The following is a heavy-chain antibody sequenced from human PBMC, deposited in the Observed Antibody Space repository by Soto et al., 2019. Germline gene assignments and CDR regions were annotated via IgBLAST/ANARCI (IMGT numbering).Heavy chain of an antibody. V-gene: IGHV3-30-3*01. CDR2: ISYDGSNK. Sequence: PGGSLRLSCAASGFTFSSYAMHWERQAPGKGLEWVAVISYDGSNKYYADSVKGRFTISRDNSKNTLYLQMNSLRAEDTAVYYCARGTGDDSSGYYYYWGQGTLVTVSS. D-gene: IGHD3-22*01. J-gene: IGHJ4*02. CDR1: GFTFSSYA. CDR3: ARGTGDDSSGYYYY.